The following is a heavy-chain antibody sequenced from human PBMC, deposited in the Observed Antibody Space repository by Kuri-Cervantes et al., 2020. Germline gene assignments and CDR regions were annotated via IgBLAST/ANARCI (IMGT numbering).Heavy chain of an antibody. V-gene: IGHV4-39*01. J-gene: IGHJ3*02. D-gene: IGHD3-22*01. Sequence: ESLKISCTVSGGSISSSSYYWGWIRQPPGKGLEWIGSIYYSGSTYYNPSLKSRVTISVDTSKNQFSLKLSSVTAADTAVYYCARPVMYYYDSSGADAFDIWGQGTMVTVSS. CDR1: GGSISSSSYY. CDR3: ARPVMYYYDSSGADAFDI. CDR2: IYYSGST.